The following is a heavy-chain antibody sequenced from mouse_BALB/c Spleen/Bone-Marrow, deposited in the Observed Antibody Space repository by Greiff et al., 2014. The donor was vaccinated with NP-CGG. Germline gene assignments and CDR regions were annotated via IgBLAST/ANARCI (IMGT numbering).Heavy chain of an antibody. D-gene: IGHD2-14*01. CDR1: GYTFTDYA. J-gene: IGHJ4*01. CDR3: AGSGKVRNAMDY. CDR2: ISGYYGDA. Sequence: QVQLQQSGAELVRPGVSVKISCKGSGYTFTDYAIHWVKQSHAKSLEWIGLISGYYGDAIYNQKFKGKATMTVDKSSRTAYMDLARLTSEDSAIYYCAGSGKVRNAMDYWGQGTSVTVSS. V-gene: IGHV1-67*01.